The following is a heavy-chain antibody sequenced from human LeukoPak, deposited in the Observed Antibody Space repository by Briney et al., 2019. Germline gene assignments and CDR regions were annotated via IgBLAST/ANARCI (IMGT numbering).Heavy chain of an antibody. D-gene: IGHD6-19*01. J-gene: IGHJ5*02. V-gene: IGHV3-7*01. CDR2: INQDGSKK. CDR1: GVTFSSYL. CDR3: EGAWS. Sequence: GGSLRLSCAASGVTFSSYLMNWVRQAPGKGLEWVANINQDGSKKNYVDSVKGRFTISRDNAKNSLYLQMNSLRAEDTAVYYCEGAWSWGQGTLVTVSS.